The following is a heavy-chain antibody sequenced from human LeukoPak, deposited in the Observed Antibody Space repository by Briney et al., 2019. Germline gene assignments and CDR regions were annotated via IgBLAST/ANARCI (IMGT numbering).Heavy chain of an antibody. D-gene: IGHD6-19*01. CDR2: IYYSGAT. CDR1: GGSISSTSYY. CDR3: ARHSLRQWGPSGSFDP. Sequence: PSETLSLTCTVAGGSISSTSYYWGWIRQPPGKGLEWIGSIYYSGATYYNPSLKSRAIISVDTSKNHLSLNLRSVTAADTAAYYCARHSLRQWGPSGSFDPWGQGTLVTVSS. J-gene: IGHJ5*02. V-gene: IGHV4-39*01.